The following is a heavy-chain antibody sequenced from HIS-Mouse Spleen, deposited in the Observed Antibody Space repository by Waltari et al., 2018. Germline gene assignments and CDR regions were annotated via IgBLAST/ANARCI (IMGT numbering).Heavy chain of an antibody. CDR2: IYYSGST. CDR1: GGSISSSSSY. J-gene: IGHJ2*01. Sequence: QLQLQESGPGLVKPSETLSLTCTVSGGSISSSSSYWGWIRQPPGKGLEWMGGIYYSGSTYYNPSLKGRGTISVDTSKNQFSLKLSSVTAADTAVYYCAREIPYSSSWYDWYFDLWGRGTLVTVSS. CDR3: AREIPYSSSWYDWYFDL. D-gene: IGHD6-13*01. V-gene: IGHV4-39*07.